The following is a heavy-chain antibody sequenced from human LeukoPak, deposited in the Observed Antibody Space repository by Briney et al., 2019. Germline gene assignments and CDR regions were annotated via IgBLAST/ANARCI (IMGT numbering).Heavy chain of an antibody. Sequence: EASVKVSCKASGYTFTVYYMHWVRQAPGQGLEWMGWINPNSGGTNYAQKFQGWVTMTRDTSISTAYMELSRLRSDDTAVYYCARDSGGVGWFGELFHFDYWGQRTLVTVSS. J-gene: IGHJ4*02. V-gene: IGHV1-2*04. CDR2: INPNSGGT. CDR1: GYTFTVYY. D-gene: IGHD3-10*01. CDR3: ARDSGGVGWFGELFHFDY.